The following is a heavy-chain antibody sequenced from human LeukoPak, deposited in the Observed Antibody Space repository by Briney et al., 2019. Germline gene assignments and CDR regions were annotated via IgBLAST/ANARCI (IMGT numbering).Heavy chain of an antibody. D-gene: IGHD2-15*01. CDR1: GYTFTGYY. Sequence: GASVKVSCKASGYTFTGYYMHWVRQAPGQGLEWMGWINPNSGGTNYAQQFQGRVTMTRDTSISTAYMELSRLRSDDTAVYYCARDGVDIVVVVAARNYGMDVWGQGTTVTVSS. CDR3: ARDGVDIVVVVAARNYGMDV. CDR2: INPNSGGT. J-gene: IGHJ6*02. V-gene: IGHV1-2*02.